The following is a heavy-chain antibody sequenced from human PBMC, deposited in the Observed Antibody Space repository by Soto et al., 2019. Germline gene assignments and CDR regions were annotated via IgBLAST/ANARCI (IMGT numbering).Heavy chain of an antibody. CDR1: GFTFSSYA. V-gene: IGHV3-23*01. CDR2: ISGSGGST. D-gene: IGHD2-2*02. Sequence: GGSLRLSCAASGFTFSSYAMSWVRQAPGKGLEWVSAISGSGGSTYYADSVKGRFTISRDNSKNTLYLQMNSLRAEDTAVYYCAKDQTNGCYTWGVNYFDYWGQGTLVTVSS. CDR3: AKDQTNGCYTWGVNYFDY. J-gene: IGHJ4*02.